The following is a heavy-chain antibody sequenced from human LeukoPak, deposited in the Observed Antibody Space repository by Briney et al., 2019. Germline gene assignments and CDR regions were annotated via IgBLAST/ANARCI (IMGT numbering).Heavy chain of an antibody. D-gene: IGHD3-10*01. CDR3: ARDHEERGPYLDL. CDR1: GYPFIDYY. Sequence: ASVKVSCKASGYPFIDYYIHWMQQAPGEGLEWMGRIDPADGETAYAENFQGRVTFTADTSTNTVYMELNSLTFADGAVYYCARDHEERGPYLDLWGQGTLVIVSS. V-gene: IGHV1-69-2*01. CDR2: IDPADGET. J-gene: IGHJ4*02.